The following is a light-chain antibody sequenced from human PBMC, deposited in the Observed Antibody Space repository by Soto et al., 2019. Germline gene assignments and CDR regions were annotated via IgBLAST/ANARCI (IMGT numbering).Light chain of an antibody. Sequence: EIVMTQSPPTLSVSPGERATLSCRAGQSISRNLAWFQQKPGQAPSLLIFGASTRAAGIPARFSGSGSGTEFTLTISGLQSEDFAVYFCHQYENWPTTFGQGTKVEI. CDR3: HQYENWPTT. CDR2: GAS. CDR1: QSISRN. V-gene: IGKV3-15*01. J-gene: IGKJ1*01.